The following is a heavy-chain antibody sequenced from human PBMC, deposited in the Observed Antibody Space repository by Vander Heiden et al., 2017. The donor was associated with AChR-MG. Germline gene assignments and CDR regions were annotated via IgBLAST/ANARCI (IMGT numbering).Heavy chain of an antibody. Sequence: QLQLQESGPGLVRPSETLSLNCTVSGDSISSSSYYWGWIRQPPGKGMEWIGSSYYSGSTYYNPSLKSRVTISVDTSKNQFSLKLTSVTAADTAVYYCARTTGYYLIDYWGQGTLVTVSS. D-gene: IGHD3-9*01. CDR3: ARTTGYYLIDY. J-gene: IGHJ4*02. V-gene: IGHV4-39*01. CDR1: GDSISSSSYY. CDR2: SYYSGST.